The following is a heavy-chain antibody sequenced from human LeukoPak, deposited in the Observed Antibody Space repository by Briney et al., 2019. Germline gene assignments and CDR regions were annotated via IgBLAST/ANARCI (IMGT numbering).Heavy chain of an antibody. CDR3: ARMYCDILTGYSPFDY. V-gene: IGHV4-34*01. CDR1: GGSFSGYY. D-gene: IGHD3-9*01. Sequence: PSETLSLTCAVYGGSFSGYYWSWIRQPPGKGLEWIREINHSGSTNYNPSLKSRVTISVDTSKNQFSPKLSSVTAADTAVYYCARMYCDILTGYSPFDYWGQGTLVTVSS. CDR2: INHSGST. J-gene: IGHJ4*02.